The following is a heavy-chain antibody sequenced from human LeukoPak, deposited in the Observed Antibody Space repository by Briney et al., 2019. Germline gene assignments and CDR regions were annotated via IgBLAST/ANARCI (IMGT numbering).Heavy chain of an antibody. CDR1: GGSFSGYY. V-gene: IGHV4-34*01. CDR2: INHSGST. J-gene: IGHJ3*02. CDR3: ARGADSSGYYSKTPSGETFDI. Sequence: KPSETLSLTCAVYGGSFSGYYWSWIRQPPGKGLEWIGEINHSGSTNYNPSLKSRVTISVDTSKNQFSLKLSSVTAADTAVYYCARGADSSGYYSKTPSGETFDIWGQGTMVTVSS. D-gene: IGHD3-22*01.